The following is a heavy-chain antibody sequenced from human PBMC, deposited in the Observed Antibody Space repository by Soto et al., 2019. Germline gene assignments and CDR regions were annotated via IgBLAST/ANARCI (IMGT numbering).Heavy chain of an antibody. CDR1: GGSFSGYY. J-gene: IGHJ4*02. D-gene: IGHD6-13*01. CDR2: INHSGST. V-gene: IGHV4-34*01. Sequence: SETLFLTCAVYGGSFSGYYCSWIRQPPGKGLEWIGEINHSGSTNYNPSLKSRVTISVDTSKNQFSLKLSSVTAADTAVYYCARGNVKQQLVRGNDYWGQGTLVTVSS. CDR3: ARGNVKQQLVRGNDY.